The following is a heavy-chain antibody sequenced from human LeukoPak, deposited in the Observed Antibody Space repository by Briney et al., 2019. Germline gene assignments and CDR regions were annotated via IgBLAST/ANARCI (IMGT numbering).Heavy chain of an antibody. Sequence: GGSLRLSCAASGFTFSSYGMHWVRQAPGKGLEWVAVISYDGSNKYYADSVKGRFTISRDNSKNTLYLQMNSLRAEDTAVYYCARDGLGYCSSTSCYTSAYFDYWGQRTLVTVSS. D-gene: IGHD2-2*02. CDR1: GFTFSSYG. V-gene: IGHV3-30*03. J-gene: IGHJ4*02. CDR2: ISYDGSNK. CDR3: ARDGLGYCSSTSCYTSAYFDY.